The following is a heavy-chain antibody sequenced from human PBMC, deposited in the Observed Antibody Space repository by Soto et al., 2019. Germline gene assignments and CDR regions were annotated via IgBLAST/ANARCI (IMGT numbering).Heavy chain of an antibody. CDR2: IYYSGST. CDR3: ARTKTSSTSFHVDY. D-gene: IGHD2-2*01. J-gene: IGHJ4*02. Sequence: QVQLQESRPGLVKPSQTLSLTCTVSGGSISSGDYYWTWIRQHPGKGLEWIGYIYYSGSTKHNPSLKSRITISVDTSKNQFSLNLNYVSAADTAVYYCARTKTSSTSFHVDYWGQGTQITVSS. V-gene: IGHV4-31*03. CDR1: GGSISSGDYY.